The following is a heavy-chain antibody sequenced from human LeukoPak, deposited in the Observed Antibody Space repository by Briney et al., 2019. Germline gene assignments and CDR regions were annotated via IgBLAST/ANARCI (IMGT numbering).Heavy chain of an antibody. CDR3: ARGPRALRHAFDI. Sequence: PGGSLRLSCAASGFTLSSYEMNWVRQAPGKGLEWVSYISSSGRTIYYVDSVKGRFTISRDKAKNSLCLQRYRLRAEDTAVYYWARGPRALRHAFDIWAKGQWSPSLQ. V-gene: IGHV3-48*03. CDR2: ISSSGRTI. J-gene: IGHJ3*02. CDR1: GFTLSSYE.